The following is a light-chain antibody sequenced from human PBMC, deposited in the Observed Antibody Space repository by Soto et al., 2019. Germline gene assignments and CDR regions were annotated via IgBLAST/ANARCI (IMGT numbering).Light chain of an antibody. Sequence: DIQLTQSPSFLSASVGDRVTITCRASQGISSYLAWYQQKPGKAPKLLIYAASTLQSGVPSRISGSGSGTEFTLTISSLQPEDFATYYCQQLSSYPITFGQGTRLEIK. CDR2: AAS. CDR1: QGISSY. CDR3: QQLSSYPIT. J-gene: IGKJ5*01. V-gene: IGKV1-9*01.